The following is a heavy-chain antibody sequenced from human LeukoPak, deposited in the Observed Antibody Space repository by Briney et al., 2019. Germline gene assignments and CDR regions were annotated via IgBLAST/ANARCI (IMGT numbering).Heavy chain of an antibody. D-gene: IGHD5-18*01. J-gene: IGHJ4*03. CDR3: ASRLHAAMNYGFDY. Sequence: GGSLRLSCAASGFTFSDYYMSWIRQAPGKGLEWVSYISNSGSTIYYADSVKGRFTISRDNAKNSLYLQMNSLRAEATAGYYCASRLHAAMNYGFDYWGQGTPVTVSS. CDR2: ISNSGSTI. CDR1: GFTFSDYY. V-gene: IGHV3-11*01.